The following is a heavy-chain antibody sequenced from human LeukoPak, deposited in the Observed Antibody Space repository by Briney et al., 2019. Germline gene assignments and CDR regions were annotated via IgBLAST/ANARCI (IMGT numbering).Heavy chain of an antibody. CDR2: ISAYNGNT. J-gene: IGHJ5*02. CDR3: ASLVAATNWFDP. Sequence: ASVKVSCKASGYTFTSYGISWVRQAPGQGLEWMGWISAYNGNTNYAQKLQGRVTMTTDTSTSTAYMELRSLRSDDTAVYYCASLVAATNWFDPWGQGTLVTVSS. D-gene: IGHD6-13*01. CDR1: GYTFTSYG. V-gene: IGHV1-18*01.